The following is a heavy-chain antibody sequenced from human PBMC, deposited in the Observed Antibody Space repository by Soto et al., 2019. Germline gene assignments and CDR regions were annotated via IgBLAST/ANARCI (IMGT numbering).Heavy chain of an antibody. Sequence: GGSLRLSCAASGFTFSSYSMNWVRQAPGKGLEWVSSIGSSSSYIYYADSVKGRFTISRDNAKNSLYLQMNSLRAEDTAVYYCARDKVPYSSSWNNWFDPWGQGTLVTVSS. J-gene: IGHJ5*02. D-gene: IGHD6-13*01. CDR3: ARDKVPYSSSWNNWFDP. V-gene: IGHV3-21*01. CDR1: GFTFSSYS. CDR2: IGSSSSYI.